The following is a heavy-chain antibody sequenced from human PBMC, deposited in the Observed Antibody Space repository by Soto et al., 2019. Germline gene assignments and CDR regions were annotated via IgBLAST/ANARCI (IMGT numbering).Heavy chain of an antibody. J-gene: IGHJ4*02. CDR3: ARDQEWAWDY. CDR1: GYTXSSYY. D-gene: IGHD1-26*01. Sequence: SXKVSFRASGYTXSSYYMDLVRQAPGQGLEWMGIINPSGCSTSYAQKFQGRVTMTRDTSTSTVYTELRSLRSEDTAVYYCARDQEWAWDYWGQGTLGTVS. V-gene: IGHV1-46*01. CDR2: INPSGCST.